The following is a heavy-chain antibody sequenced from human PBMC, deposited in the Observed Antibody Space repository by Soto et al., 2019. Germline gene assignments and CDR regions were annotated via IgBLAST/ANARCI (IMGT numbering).Heavy chain of an antibody. CDR1: GFTFSNFD. CDR2: IGSTGDT. Sequence: GGSLRLSCAASGFTFSNFDMHWVRQGTGKGLEWVSTIGSTGDTYYAGSVRGRCTISRENAKNSFYLQMNSLRAGDTAVYYCARSIYYRMDVWGQGTTVTVSS. V-gene: IGHV3-13*01. CDR3: ARSIYYRMDV. J-gene: IGHJ6*02. D-gene: IGHD2-21*01.